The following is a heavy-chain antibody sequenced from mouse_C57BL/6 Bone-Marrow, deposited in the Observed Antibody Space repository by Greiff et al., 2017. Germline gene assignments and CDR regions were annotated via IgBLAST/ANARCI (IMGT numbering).Heavy chain of an antibody. CDR3: ARRLFDY. J-gene: IGHJ2*01. CDR1: GFTFSSYG. Sequence: EVKLMESGGDLVKPGGSLKLSCAASGFTFSSYGMSWVRQTPDKRLEWVATISSGGSYTYYPDSVKGRFTISRDNAKNTLYLQMSSLKSEDTAKYCCARRLFDYWGQGTTLTVSS. V-gene: IGHV5-6*02. CDR2: ISSGGSYT.